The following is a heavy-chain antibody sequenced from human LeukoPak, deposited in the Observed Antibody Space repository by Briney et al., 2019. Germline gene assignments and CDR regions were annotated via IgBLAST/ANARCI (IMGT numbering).Heavy chain of an antibody. CDR2: ISGSGGTT. V-gene: IGHV3-23*01. CDR3: AKAENWRGYFDWLLFFDY. J-gene: IGHJ4*02. CDR1: GFTFSNYG. Sequence: GGSLRLSCAASGFTFSNYGMSWVRQAPGKGLEWVSAISGSGGTTYYIDSVKGRFTISRDNSKNTLYLQMNSLRAEDTAVYYCAKAENWRGYFDWLLFFDYWGQGTLVTVSS. D-gene: IGHD3-9*01.